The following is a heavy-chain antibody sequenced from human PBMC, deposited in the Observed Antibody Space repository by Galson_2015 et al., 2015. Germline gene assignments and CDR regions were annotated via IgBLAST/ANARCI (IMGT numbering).Heavy chain of an antibody. V-gene: IGHV4-59*11. CDR2: IYYSGTT. CDR1: GGSISRHY. D-gene: IGHD6-25*01. J-gene: IGHJ4*02. CDR3: ARYSGGCTGQSCYLGY. Sequence: SETLSLTCTVSGGSISRHYWSWIRQPPGKGLEWIGFIYYSGTTNYTPSLKSRVSISVDTSKNQFSLKLRSVTTADTAVYYCARYSGGCTGQSCYLGYWGQGTLVTVSS.